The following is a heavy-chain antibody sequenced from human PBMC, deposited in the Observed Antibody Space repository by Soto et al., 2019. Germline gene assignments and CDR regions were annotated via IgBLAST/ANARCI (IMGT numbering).Heavy chain of an antibody. Sequence: EVQLVQSGAEVKKPGESLRISCKGSGYSFTSYWISWVRQMPGKGLEWMGRIDPSDSYTNYSPSFQGHVTISADKSISTAYLQWSSLKASDTAMYYCARLVLHRPVHGGYYYYGMDVWVQGTTVTVSS. J-gene: IGHJ6*02. CDR3: ARLVLHRPVHGGYYYYGMDV. V-gene: IGHV5-10-1*03. CDR2: IDPSDSYT. CDR1: GYSFTSYW. D-gene: IGHD6-6*01.